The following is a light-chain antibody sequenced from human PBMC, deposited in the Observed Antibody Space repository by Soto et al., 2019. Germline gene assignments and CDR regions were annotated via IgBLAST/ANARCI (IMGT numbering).Light chain of an antibody. CDR2: ATS. CDR3: QQYGDWPLT. Sequence: EIVETQSPATLSVSPGERATLSCRASQSVGNNFAWYQQKPGQAPRLLIFATSTRATGVPARFSGSGSGTEFTLTLSSLQSEDFAVYYCQQYGDWPLTFGGGAKVEIE. V-gene: IGKV3-15*01. CDR1: QSVGNN. J-gene: IGKJ4*01.